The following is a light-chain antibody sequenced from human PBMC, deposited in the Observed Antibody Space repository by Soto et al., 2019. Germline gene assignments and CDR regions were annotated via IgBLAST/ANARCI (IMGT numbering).Light chain of an antibody. J-gene: IGKJ1*01. CDR3: QQYGSSGT. V-gene: IGKV3-20*01. Sequence: IVLPQSPSPLSLAPGESATLSCMASQSVSNNYLAWYQQNPGQAPRLLIYGASNRATGIPDRFSGSGSGTDFTLTISRLEPEDFAVYYCQQYGSSGTFGQGTKVDIK. CDR1: QSVSNNY. CDR2: GAS.